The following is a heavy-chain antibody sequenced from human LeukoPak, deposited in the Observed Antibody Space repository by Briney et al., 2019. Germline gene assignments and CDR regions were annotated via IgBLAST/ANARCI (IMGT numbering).Heavy chain of an antibody. J-gene: IGHJ3*02. CDR3: ARSHNHAFDI. V-gene: IGHV3-33*01. CDR2: IWYDGSNE. CDR1: GFTFSYYG. D-gene: IGHD1-14*01. Sequence: PGGSLRLSCAASGFTFSYYGMHWVRQAPGKGVEWVAVIWYDGSNEKYGGSVKGRFTISRDNSKNTLHLQMNSLRAEDTAVYYCARSHNHAFDIWGQGTMVTVSA.